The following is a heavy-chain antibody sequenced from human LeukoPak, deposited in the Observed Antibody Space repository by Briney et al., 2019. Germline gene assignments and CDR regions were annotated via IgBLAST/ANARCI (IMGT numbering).Heavy chain of an antibody. J-gene: IGHJ4*02. CDR2: ISGGGGSGGST. CDR1: GFTFRSYA. Sequence: GGSLRFSCAASGFTFRSYAMSWVREAPGKGLEWLSAISGGGGSGGSTYYADSVTAVFTISRDNSKNTLYLQMNSLRAEDTAVYYCAKEHDYGGYYFDYWGQGTLVTVPS. D-gene: IGHD4-23*01. CDR3: AKEHDYGGYYFDY. V-gene: IGHV3-23*01.